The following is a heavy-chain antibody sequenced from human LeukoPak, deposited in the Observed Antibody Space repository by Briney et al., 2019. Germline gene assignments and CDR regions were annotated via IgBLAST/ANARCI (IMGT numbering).Heavy chain of an antibody. Sequence: PGGSLRLSCAASGFTFSSYWMHWVRQAPGKGLVWVSRVNSDGSSTTYADSVKGRFTISRDNAKNTLYLQLSSLRAEDTAVYYCASLFLCYGCSSSSHNFNIWGKGTTVTISS. CDR1: GFTFSSYW. CDR2: VNSDGSST. D-gene: IGHD6-6*01. J-gene: IGHJ6*04. V-gene: IGHV3-74*01. CDR3: ASLFLCYGCSSSSHNFNI.